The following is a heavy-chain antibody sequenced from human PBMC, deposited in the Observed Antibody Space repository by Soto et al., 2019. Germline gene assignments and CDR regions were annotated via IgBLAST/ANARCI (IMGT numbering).Heavy chain of an antibody. V-gene: IGHV3-23*01. J-gene: IGHJ4*02. CDR2: ISGSGSAT. Sequence: EVQLLESGGGLVQPGGSLRLSCASSGSTFSNYAMTWVRQAPGKGLEWVSTISGSGSATYYADSVKGRFTISRDNSKDTLYLEMNSLRAEDTAVYHCAKDPRLELRGVDSWGQGTLVTVSA. CDR3: AKDPRLELRGVDS. D-gene: IGHD1-7*01. CDR1: GSTFSNYA.